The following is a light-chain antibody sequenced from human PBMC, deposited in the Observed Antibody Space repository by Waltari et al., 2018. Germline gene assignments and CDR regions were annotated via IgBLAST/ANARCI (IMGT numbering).Light chain of an antibody. CDR1: RRVGVN. J-gene: IGKJ2*01. CDR2: DAS. Sequence: VLTQAPATLYVSPGDTATLSCRASRRVGVNLAWYQQKPGQAPRLLIYDASKWATGIPARCSAAGSGTEFTLTIISLQSEDSAIYYCHQYNTWPPATFGQGTKLDI. CDR3: HQYNTWPPAT. V-gene: IGKV3-15*01.